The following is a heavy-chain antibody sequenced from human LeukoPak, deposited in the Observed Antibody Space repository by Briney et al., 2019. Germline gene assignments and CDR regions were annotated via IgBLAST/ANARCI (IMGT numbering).Heavy chain of an antibody. J-gene: IGHJ4*02. CDR1: GFTSSSYG. D-gene: IGHD5-12*01. Sequence: PGGSLRLSCAASGFTSSSYGMHWVRQAPGKGLEWVAFIRYDGSNKYYADSVKGRFTISRDNSKNTLYLQMNSLRAEDTAVYYCARVGSPRWLTPSFDYWGQGTLVTVSS. CDR3: ARVGSPRWLTPSFDY. CDR2: IRYDGSNK. V-gene: IGHV3-30*02.